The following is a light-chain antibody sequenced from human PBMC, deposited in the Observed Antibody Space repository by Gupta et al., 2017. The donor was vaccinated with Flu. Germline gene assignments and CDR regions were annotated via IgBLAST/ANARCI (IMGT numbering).Light chain of an antibody. CDR2: EVA. J-gene: IGLJ3*02. CDR3: FSHAGSGGV. Sequence: QSALTQPPSASGSPGQSVTISCTGTSSDIGGHHYVSWFQQHPGKAPKLMIDEVAKRPSGVPDRFSGSKSGNTASLTVSGLQAEDEADYYCFSHAGSGGVFGGGTKLTVL. V-gene: IGLV2-8*01. CDR1: SSDIGGHHY.